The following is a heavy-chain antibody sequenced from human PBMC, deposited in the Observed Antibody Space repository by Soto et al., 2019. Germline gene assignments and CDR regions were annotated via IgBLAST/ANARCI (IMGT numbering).Heavy chain of an antibody. Sequence: SETLSLTCAVYGGSFSGYYWSWIRQPPGKGLEWIGEIYHSGCPNYNPSLKSRVTISVDTSKNQFSLKLSSVTAADTAVYYCARLPKIAARHHPFDYWGQGTLVTVSS. CDR3: ARLPKIAARHHPFDY. CDR1: GGSFSGYY. D-gene: IGHD6-6*01. CDR2: IYHSGCP. V-gene: IGHV4-34*01. J-gene: IGHJ4*02.